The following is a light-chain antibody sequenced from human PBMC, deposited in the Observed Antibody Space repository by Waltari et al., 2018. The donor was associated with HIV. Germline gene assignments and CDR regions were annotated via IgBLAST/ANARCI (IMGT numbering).Light chain of an antibody. CDR3: ATWDDSLNGWV. CDR1: SSNIGSNT. J-gene: IGLJ3*02. CDR2: SND. Sequence: QSVLTQPPSASGTPGQRVTISCSGSSSNIGSNTVSWYHQVPGTAPQVLIYSNDDRPSGGPDRFSGSKSCTSASLAISGLQSEDEADYYCATWDDSLNGWVFGGGTKVTVL. V-gene: IGLV1-44*01.